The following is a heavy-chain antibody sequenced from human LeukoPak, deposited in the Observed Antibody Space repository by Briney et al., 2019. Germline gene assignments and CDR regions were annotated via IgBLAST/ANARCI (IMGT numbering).Heavy chain of an antibody. CDR1: GFTFSDYS. V-gene: IGHV3-21*06. J-gene: IGHJ1*01. Sequence: GGSLRLSCAASGFTFSDYSMNWVRQAPGKGLEWVSSISSRSTYRYYADSVKGRFTISRDNAKNSLCLQTNSLRAEDTAVYYCARDTTTATTCYLQHWGQGTLVTVSS. CDR3: ARDTTTATTCYLQH. CDR2: ISSRSTYR. D-gene: IGHD4-17*01.